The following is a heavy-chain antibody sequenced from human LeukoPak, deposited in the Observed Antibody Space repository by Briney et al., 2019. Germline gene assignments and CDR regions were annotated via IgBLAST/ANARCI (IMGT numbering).Heavy chain of an antibody. Sequence: PGGSLRLSCSASGFTFSSYWMSWVRQAPGKGLEWMANINRDGGDQNYVGSVKGRFTISRDNAKNSLFLQINSLRAEDTALYFCARDGLPTYAFDIWGQGTMVTVSP. CDR2: INRDGGDQ. V-gene: IGHV3-7*01. J-gene: IGHJ3*02. CDR1: GFTFSSYW. CDR3: ARDGLPTYAFDI.